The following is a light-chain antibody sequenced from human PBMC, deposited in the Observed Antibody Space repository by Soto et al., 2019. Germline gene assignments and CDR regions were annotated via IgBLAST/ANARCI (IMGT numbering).Light chain of an antibody. Sequence: EIVLTQSPATLFLSPGERATLSCRASQSVSSYLAWYQQKPGQAPRLLIYDASNRATGIPARFSGSGSGTDFTLTISSLEPEDFAVYYCQQRSTTWTFGQGTKVEIK. J-gene: IGKJ1*01. V-gene: IGKV3-11*01. CDR2: DAS. CDR3: QQRSTTWT. CDR1: QSVSSY.